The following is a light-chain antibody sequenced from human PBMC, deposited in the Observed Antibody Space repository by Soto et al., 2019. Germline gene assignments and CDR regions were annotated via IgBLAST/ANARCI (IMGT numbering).Light chain of an antibody. CDR1: SSDVGGYNY. Sequence: QSALTQPPSASGSPGQSVTISCTGTSSDVGGYNYVSWYQQHPGKAPKLMIYDVSERPSGVPDRFSGSKSGNTASLTVSGLQAEYEADYYCNSYAGTSTLVFGGGTQLTVL. CDR2: DVS. CDR3: NSYAGTSTLV. J-gene: IGLJ2*01. V-gene: IGLV2-8*01.